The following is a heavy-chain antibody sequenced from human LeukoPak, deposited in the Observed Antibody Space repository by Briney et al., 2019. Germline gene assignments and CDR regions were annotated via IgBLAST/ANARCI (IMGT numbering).Heavy chain of an antibody. V-gene: IGHV1-18*01. J-gene: IGHJ5*02. Sequence: ASVKVSCKASGYTFASYGISWVRQAPGQGLEWMGWISAYNGNTNYAQKLQGRVTMTTDTSTSTAYMELRSLRSDDTAVYYCARVGDYQLLSFDWFDPWGQGTLVTVSS. CDR1: GYTFASYG. CDR3: ARVGDYQLLSFDWFDP. CDR2: ISAYNGNT. D-gene: IGHD2-2*01.